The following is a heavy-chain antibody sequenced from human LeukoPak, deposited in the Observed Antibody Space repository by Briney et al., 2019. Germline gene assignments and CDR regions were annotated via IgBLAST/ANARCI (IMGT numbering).Heavy chain of an antibody. D-gene: IGHD1-26*01. J-gene: IGHJ4*02. CDR1: GFTFTNFG. CDR2: IWYDGSNK. Sequence: GGSLRLSCVASGFTFTNFGMHWVRQAPGKGLEWVAVIWYDGSNKYYADSVKGRFTISRDNSKNTLYLQMNSLRAEDTAVYYCARVKGIVGATIDYWGQGTLVTVSS. V-gene: IGHV3-33*01. CDR3: ARVKGIVGATIDY.